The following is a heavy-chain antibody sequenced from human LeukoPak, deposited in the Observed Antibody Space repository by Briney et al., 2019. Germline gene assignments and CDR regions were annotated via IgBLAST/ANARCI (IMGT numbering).Heavy chain of an antibody. CDR3: ARGEDYYDSSGYYYDRVDY. J-gene: IGHJ4*02. D-gene: IGHD3-22*01. V-gene: IGHV3-30*04. CDR2: ISYDGSNE. Sequence: PGRSLRLSCAASGFTFSSYVMHWVRQAPGKGLEWVAIISYDGSNEYYADSVKGRFTISRDNSKNTLYLQMNSLRAADTAVYYCARGEDYYDSSGYYYDRVDYWGQGTLVTVSS. CDR1: GFTFSSYV.